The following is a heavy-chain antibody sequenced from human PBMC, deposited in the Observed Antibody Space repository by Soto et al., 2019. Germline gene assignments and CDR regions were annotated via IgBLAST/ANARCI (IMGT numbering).Heavy chain of an antibody. CDR3: ARLMHYSHSGGSSHSGFDM. V-gene: IGHV1-2*02. CDR1: GYTFTDYF. CDR2: INPYSGGA. J-gene: IGHJ3*02. Sequence: QVQLVQSGAEVKKPGASVKVSCEASGYTFTDYFIHWVRQALGQGLEWIGWINPYSGGADLSQKFQGRVTMPRDTSISTAYMEVSSLRSDDTAVFYCARLMHYSHSGGSSHSGFDMWGQGTLVTVSS. D-gene: IGHD2-21*01.